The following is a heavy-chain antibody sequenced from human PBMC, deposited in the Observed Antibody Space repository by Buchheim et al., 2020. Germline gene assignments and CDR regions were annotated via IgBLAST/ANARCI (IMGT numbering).Heavy chain of an antibody. Sequence: EVQLVESGGGLVKPGGSIRLSCAASTFTFSNAWMNWVRQAPGKGLQWVGRVKSRADGGTTDYAGPVQGRFTISRADSTNTLYLQMNTLKTEDTAVYYCTTGAYGMDVWGQGTT. CDR3: TTGAYGMDV. J-gene: IGHJ6*02. CDR1: TFTFSNAW. V-gene: IGHV3-15*07. D-gene: IGHD4/OR15-4a*01. CDR2: VKSRADGGTT.